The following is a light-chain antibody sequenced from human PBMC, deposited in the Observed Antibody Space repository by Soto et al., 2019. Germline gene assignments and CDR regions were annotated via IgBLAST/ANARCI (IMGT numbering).Light chain of an antibody. CDR3: QQYGSSPIT. V-gene: IGKV3-20*01. CDR2: GAS. CDR1: QSVSSSY. J-gene: IGKJ5*01. Sequence: EIVLTQSPGTLSLSPGERATLSRRASQSVSSSYLAWYQQKPGQAPRLLIHGASSRATGIPDRISGSGSGTDFTLTISRLEPEDFAVYYCQQYGSSPITFGQGTRLEI.